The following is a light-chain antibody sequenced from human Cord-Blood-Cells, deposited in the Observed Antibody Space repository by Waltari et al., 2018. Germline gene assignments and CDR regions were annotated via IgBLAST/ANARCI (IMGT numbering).Light chain of an antibody. CDR3: QQANSFPPT. Sequence: DTQMTQSPSSVSASVRDRVTITCGASQGISSWLALYQQNPGKAPKLLIYAASSLQSGVPSSFSGSGSGTDFTLTISSLQPEDFATYYCQQANSFPPTFGPGTKVDIK. J-gene: IGKJ3*01. V-gene: IGKV1-12*01. CDR2: AAS. CDR1: QGISSW.